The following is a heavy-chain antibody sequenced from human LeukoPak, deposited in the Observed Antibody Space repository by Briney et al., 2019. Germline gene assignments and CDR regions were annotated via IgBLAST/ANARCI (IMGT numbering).Heavy chain of an antibody. V-gene: IGHV6-1*01. Sequence: TLSLTCAISADSVSSNSAAWNWIRQSPSRGLEWLGRTYYRSKWYNDYAISVKSRITINPDTSKNQFSLHLNSVTPGDTAVYYCARGTATASYPINWFDPWGQGILVTVSS. D-gene: IGHD1-14*01. CDR3: ARGTATASYPINWFDP. CDR2: TYYRSKWYN. J-gene: IGHJ5*02. CDR1: ADSVSSNSAA.